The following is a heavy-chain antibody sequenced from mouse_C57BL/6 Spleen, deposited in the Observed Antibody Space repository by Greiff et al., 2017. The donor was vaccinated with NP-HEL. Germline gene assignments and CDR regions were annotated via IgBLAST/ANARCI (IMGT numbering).Heavy chain of an antibody. CDR1: GYTFTDYN. CDR2: INPNNGGT. D-gene: IGHD4-1*01. CDR3: ARRDWGLTY. J-gene: IGHJ2*01. Sequence: VQLKESGPELVKPGASVKIPCKASGYTFTDYNMDWVKQSHGKSLEWIGDINPNNGGTIYNQKFKGKATLTVDKSSSTAYMELRSLTSEDTAVYYCARRDWGLTYWGQGTTLTVSS. V-gene: IGHV1-18*01.